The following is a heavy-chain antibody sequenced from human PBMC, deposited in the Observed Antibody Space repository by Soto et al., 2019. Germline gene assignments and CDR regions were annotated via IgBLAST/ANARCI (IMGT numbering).Heavy chain of an antibody. D-gene: IGHD3-10*01. CDR1: GFTFSSYS. CDR3: ARGVKGKRHGLYYFGP. V-gene: IGHV3-21*01. J-gene: IGHJ5*02. CDR2: ISNSGSDI. Sequence: PGGSLRLSCAASGFTFSSYSVNWVRQAPGKGLEWISLISNSGSDIFYADSVKGRFTISRDNAKSSLFLQMNNLRAEDTAVYYCARGVKGKRHGLYYFGPWPHGTLVPAPQ.